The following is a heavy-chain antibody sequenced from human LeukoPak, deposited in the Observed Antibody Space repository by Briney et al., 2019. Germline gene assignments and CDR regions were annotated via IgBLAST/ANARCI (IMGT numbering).Heavy chain of an antibody. V-gene: IGHV1-46*01. J-gene: IGHJ5*02. D-gene: IGHD6-13*01. CDR3: ARWHSSSWYPSGWFDP. CDR2: INPSGGST. Sequence: ASVKVSCKASGYTFTSYYMHWVRQAPGQGLEWMGIINPSGGSTSYTQKFQGRVTMTRDTSTSTVYMELSSLRSEDTAVYYCARWHSSSWYPSGWFDPWGQGTLVTVSS. CDR1: GYTFTSYY.